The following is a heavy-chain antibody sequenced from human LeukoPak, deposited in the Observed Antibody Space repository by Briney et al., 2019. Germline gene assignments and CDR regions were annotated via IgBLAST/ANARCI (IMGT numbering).Heavy chain of an antibody. D-gene: IGHD2/OR15-2a*01. Sequence: LETLSLTCSVSGGSISDHYWSWIRQPPGKGLEWIAYIYNTEAPNYNPSLNARVTMSLDMSKNQFSLRLSSVTAADTAVYYCAGHHPRNTVDFWGQGTLVTVSS. CDR2: IYNTEAP. CDR1: GGSISDHY. V-gene: IGHV4-59*08. J-gene: IGHJ4*02. CDR3: AGHHPRNTVDF.